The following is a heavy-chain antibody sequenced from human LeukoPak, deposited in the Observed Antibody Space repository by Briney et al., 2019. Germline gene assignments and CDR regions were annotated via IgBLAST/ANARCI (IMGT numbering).Heavy chain of an antibody. CDR2: INPSGGST. D-gene: IGHD3-22*01. V-gene: IGHV1-46*01. Sequence: ASVKVSCKASGYTFTSYYMHWVRQAPGQGLEWMGIINPSGGSTSYAQKFQGRVNMTRDRYTSTVYMELSSLRSEDTAVYYCARDTDYDSSEGNWFDPWGQGTLVTVSS. CDR1: GYTFTSYY. CDR3: ARDTDYDSSEGNWFDP. J-gene: IGHJ5*02.